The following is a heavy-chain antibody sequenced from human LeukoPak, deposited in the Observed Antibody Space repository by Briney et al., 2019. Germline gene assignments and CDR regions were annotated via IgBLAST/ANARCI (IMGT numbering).Heavy chain of an antibody. Sequence: PGGSLRLSCAASGFTFSSYGMHWIRQAPGKGLEWVANIKEDGSEKYYVDSVKGRFTISRDNAKNSVSLQMNSLRAEDTAVYYCARIYLKMASASWGQGTLVTVSS. CDR1: GFTFSSYG. CDR3: ARIYLKMASAS. J-gene: IGHJ5*02. D-gene: IGHD2-8*01. CDR2: IKEDGSEK. V-gene: IGHV3-7*01.